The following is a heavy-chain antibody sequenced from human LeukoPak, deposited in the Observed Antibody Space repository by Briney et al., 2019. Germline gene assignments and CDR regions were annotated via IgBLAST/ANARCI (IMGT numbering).Heavy chain of an antibody. CDR2: INPYSGGT. CDR3: ASDPVPMVGGVQNDY. D-gene: IGHD3-10*01. CDR1: GYTFTSYD. V-gene: IGHV1-2*02. J-gene: IGHJ4*02. Sequence: ASVKVSCKASGYTFTSYDMHWVRQAPGQGLEWMGWINPYSGGTNYAQKLQGRVTMTRDTSISTAYMELSSLRSDDPAVYYCASDPVPMVGGVQNDYWGQGALLTVSS.